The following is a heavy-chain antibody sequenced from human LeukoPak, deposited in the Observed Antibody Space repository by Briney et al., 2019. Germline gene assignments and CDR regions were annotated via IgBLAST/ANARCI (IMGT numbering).Heavy chain of an antibody. CDR1: GFTFSDYY. V-gene: IGHV3-11*01. CDR2: ISSSGSTI. Sequence: GGSLRLSCVASGFTFSDYYISWIRQAPGKGPEWFSYISSSGSTIYYADSVKGRFTISRDNAKNSLYLQMNSLRAEDTAVYYCARAGDSSSWYVRAFDIWGKGTTVTVSS. CDR3: ARAGDSSSWYVRAFDI. J-gene: IGHJ6*04. D-gene: IGHD6-13*01.